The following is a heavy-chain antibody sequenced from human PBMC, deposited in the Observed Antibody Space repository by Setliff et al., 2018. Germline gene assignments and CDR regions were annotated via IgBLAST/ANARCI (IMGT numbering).Heavy chain of an antibody. J-gene: IGHJ5*02. CDR3: ARDPGFRSWTWSLDL. D-gene: IGHD3-10*01. CDR1: GVTIGGNNYYY. V-gene: IGHV4-39*07. CDR2: ISYSGGV. Sequence: SETLSLTCSLSGVTIGGNNYYYWAWIRQPPGKGLEWIGTISYSGGVFYNPSLKSRVAISADTSRIQFSLKLRSVTAADTAVYYCARDPGFRSWTWSLDLWGQGTQVTVPQ.